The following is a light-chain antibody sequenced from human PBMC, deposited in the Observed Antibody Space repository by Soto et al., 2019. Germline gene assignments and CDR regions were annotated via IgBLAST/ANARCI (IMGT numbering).Light chain of an antibody. CDR3: SSYTSSGTGNVV. CDR2: DVS. Sequence: QSALTQPASVSGSPGQSITISCTGTSSDVGGYNYVSWYQQHPGKAPKLMIYDVSNRPSGVSNRFSGSKSGNTASLTISGLQAEDEADYYCSSYTSSGTGNVVFGGGTKVTVL. CDR1: SSDVGGYNY. V-gene: IGLV2-14*01. J-gene: IGLJ2*01.